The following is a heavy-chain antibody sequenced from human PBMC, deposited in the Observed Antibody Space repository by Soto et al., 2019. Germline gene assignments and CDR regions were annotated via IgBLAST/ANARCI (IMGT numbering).Heavy chain of an antibody. CDR3: GRGLKRRLYGSGSYYNGFLDY. CDR1: GGSFSGYY. J-gene: IGHJ4*02. Sequence: SETLSLTCAVYGGSFSGYYWSWIRQPPGKGLEWIGEINHSGSTNYNPSLKSRVTISVDTSKNQFSLKLSSVTAADTAVYYCGRGLKRRLYGSGSYYNGFLDYRGQGTLVTVSS. CDR2: INHSGST. D-gene: IGHD3-10*01. V-gene: IGHV4-34*01.